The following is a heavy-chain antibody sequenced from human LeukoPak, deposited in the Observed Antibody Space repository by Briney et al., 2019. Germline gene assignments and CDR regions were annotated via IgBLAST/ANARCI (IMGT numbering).Heavy chain of an antibody. CDR3: ARLGTSGYDSWFDP. CDR1: GYTLTNNW. Sequence: GESPKISCKISGYTLTNNWIGWVRQVPGKGLEWMGIIYPGDSDTKYSPSFEGQVTISADKSISTAYLQWSSLKASDTAMYYCARLGTSGYDSWFDPWGQGTLVTVSS. V-gene: IGHV5-51*01. CDR2: IYPGDSDT. D-gene: IGHD5-12*01. J-gene: IGHJ5*02.